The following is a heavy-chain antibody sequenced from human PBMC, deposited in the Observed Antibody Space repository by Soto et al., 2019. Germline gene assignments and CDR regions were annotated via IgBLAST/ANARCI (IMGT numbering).Heavy chain of an antibody. D-gene: IGHD6-19*01. CDR2: IFYSGNT. J-gene: IGHJ4*02. V-gene: IGHV4-59*01. CDR1: GGSISGYY. CDR3: ARVGSSGWSPDY. Sequence: SETLSLTCTVSGGSISGYYWTWIRQPPGKGLEWIGYIFYSGNTNYNPSLRSRVTISVDTSKNQFSLKVNSVTTADTAMYYCARVGSSGWSPDYWGQGTLVTV.